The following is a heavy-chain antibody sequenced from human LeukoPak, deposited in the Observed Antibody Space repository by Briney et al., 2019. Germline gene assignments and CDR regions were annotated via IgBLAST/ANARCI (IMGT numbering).Heavy chain of an antibody. V-gene: IGHV3-15*01. CDR1: GFTFSNAW. CDR3: AKGNWGERLDWYFDL. D-gene: IGHD1-26*01. Sequence: GGSLRLSCEASGFTFSNAWMSWVRQGPGKGLEWVGRFRGKADGGTIEYAAPVKGRFTISRDDSKNTLFLQMSSLKAEDTAVYYCAKGNWGERLDWYFDLWGRGTLVTVSS. J-gene: IGHJ2*01. CDR2: FRGKADGGTI.